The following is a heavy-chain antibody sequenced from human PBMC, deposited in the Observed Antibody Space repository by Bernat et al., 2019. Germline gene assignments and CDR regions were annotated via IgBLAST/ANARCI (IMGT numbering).Heavy chain of an antibody. Sequence: QVQLVQSGAEVKKPGASVKVSCKVSGYTLTELSMHWVRQAPGKGLEWMGGFNHEDDETVYAQKFQGRVTMTEDTSTDTAYMELSNLRSKDTAVYYCATDASYGDSLGWCFDLWGRGTLVTVSS. V-gene: IGHV1-24*01. CDR3: ATDASYGDSLGWCFDL. CDR1: GYTLTELS. J-gene: IGHJ2*01. D-gene: IGHD4-17*01. CDR2: FNHEDDET.